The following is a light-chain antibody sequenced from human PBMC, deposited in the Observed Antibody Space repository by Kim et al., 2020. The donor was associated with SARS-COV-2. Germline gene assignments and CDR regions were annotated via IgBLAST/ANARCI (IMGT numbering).Light chain of an antibody. CDR2: GAS. CDR1: QSVRNN. CDR3: QQYNDWPLLS. J-gene: IGKJ4*01. Sequence: IVMTQSPATLSVSPGERVTLSCRASQSVRNNLAWYQQRPGQAPRLLLYGASTRATDIPARFSGSGSGTEFTLTIRSLQSEDLAVYYCQQYNDWPLLSFGGGTKLEI. V-gene: IGKV3-15*01.